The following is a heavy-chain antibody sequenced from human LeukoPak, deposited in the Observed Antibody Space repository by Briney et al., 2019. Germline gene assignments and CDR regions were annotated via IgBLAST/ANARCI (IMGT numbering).Heavy chain of an antibody. Sequence: SGPALVEPTQTLTLTCTFSGFSLRTAGMCVSWIRQPPGKALEWLVRIDWDHDTYYSTSLKTRLTISKDTSKNQVVLTMTNMDPVDTATYYCARNQDDYNYYDYWGQGTLVTVSS. CDR3: ARNQDDYNYYDY. V-gene: IGHV2-70*11. CDR1: GFSLRTAGMC. J-gene: IGHJ4*02. D-gene: IGHD4-11*01. CDR2: IDWDHDT.